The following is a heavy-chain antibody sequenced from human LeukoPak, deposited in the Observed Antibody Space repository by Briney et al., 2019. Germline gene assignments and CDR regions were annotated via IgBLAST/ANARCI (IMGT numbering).Heavy chain of an antibody. V-gene: IGHV4-59*01. D-gene: IGHD6-13*01. J-gene: IGHJ5*02. Sequence: SETLSLTCTVSGGSISSYYWSWIRQPPGKGLEWIGYFYYSGSTNYNPSLKSRVTISVDTSKNQFSLKLSSVTAADTAVYYCARDYLAAAGRWFDPWGQGTLVTVSS. CDR3: ARDYLAAAGRWFDP. CDR1: GGSISSYY. CDR2: FYYSGST.